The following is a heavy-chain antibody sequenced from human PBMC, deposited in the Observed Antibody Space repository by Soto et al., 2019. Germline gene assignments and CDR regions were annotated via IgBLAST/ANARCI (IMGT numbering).Heavy chain of an antibody. Sequence: PGGSLRLSCASSGFTFSSYGMHWVRQAPGKGLEWVAVISYDGSNKYYADSVRGRFTISRDNSKNTLYLQMNSLRAEDTAVYYRAKSLNAYYYYYMDVWGKGTTVTVSS. CDR2: ISYDGSNK. CDR1: GFTFSSYG. CDR3: AKSLNAYYYYYMDV. J-gene: IGHJ6*03. V-gene: IGHV3-30*18. D-gene: IGHD2-8*01.